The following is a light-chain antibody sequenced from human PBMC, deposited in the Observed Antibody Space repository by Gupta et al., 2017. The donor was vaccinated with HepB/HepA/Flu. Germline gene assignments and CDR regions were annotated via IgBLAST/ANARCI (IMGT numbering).Light chain of an antibody. Sequence: DIQMTRSPSSLSASVGDRVTITSRSSKSISSSLNWYQQRPGKAPKLLIYDATTLQSGVPSRFSGSGSGTDFSLSIGRLQPEDFVTYYCQQYYRTPKTFGPGTRVEVK. CDR2: DAT. CDR1: KSISSS. V-gene: IGKV1-39*01. CDR3: QQYYRTPKT. J-gene: IGKJ1*01.